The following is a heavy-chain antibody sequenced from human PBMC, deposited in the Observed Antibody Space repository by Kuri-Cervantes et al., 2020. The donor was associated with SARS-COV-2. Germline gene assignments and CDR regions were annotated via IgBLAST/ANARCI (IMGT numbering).Heavy chain of an antibody. CDR1: GFSFSSYS. Sequence: GESLKISCAASGFSFSSYSMNWVRQAPGKGLEWVSYISRSSSNIYYADSAEGRFTISRDNAKNSLYLQMHSLRDEDTAVYFCARDPGAHGGDLYFDYWGQGTLVTVSS. CDR3: ARDPGAHGGDLYFDY. CDR2: ISRSSSNI. J-gene: IGHJ4*02. D-gene: IGHD3-3*01. V-gene: IGHV3-48*02.